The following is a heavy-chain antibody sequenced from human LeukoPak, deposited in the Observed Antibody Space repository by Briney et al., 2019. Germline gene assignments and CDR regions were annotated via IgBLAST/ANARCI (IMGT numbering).Heavy chain of an antibody. V-gene: IGHV1-46*01. CDR1: GYTFAGYH. J-gene: IGHJ4*02. CDR3: ARENVADSSGWSHFDY. Sequence: ASVKVSCKASGYTFAGYHIHWVRRAPGQGLEWMGIXNPSDGRTSYAQEFQDRVILTSDTSARTVYMELRSLRFEDKAEYYCARENVADSSGWSHFDYWGQGTLVIVSS. D-gene: IGHD6-19*01. CDR2: XNPSDGRT.